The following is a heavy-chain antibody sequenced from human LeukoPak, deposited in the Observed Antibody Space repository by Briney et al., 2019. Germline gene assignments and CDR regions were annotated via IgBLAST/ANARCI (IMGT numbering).Heavy chain of an antibody. CDR1: GFSVRSNY. CDR2: IYSDGSI. J-gene: IGHJ3*02. D-gene: IGHD1-1*01. CDR3: ARDRRRLRGMNGDGDAFDN. Sequence: GGSLRLSCAASGFSVRSNYISWVRQAPGKGLEWVSMIYSDGSIFHADSVKGRFTMSRDNSRNTLDLQMNSLRVEDTAVYFCARDRRRLRGMNGDGDAFDNWGQGTMVTVSS. V-gene: IGHV3-53*01.